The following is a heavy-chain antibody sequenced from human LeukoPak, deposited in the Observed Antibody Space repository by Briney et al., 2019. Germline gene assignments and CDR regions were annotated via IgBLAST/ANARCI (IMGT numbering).Heavy chain of an antibody. D-gene: IGHD1-26*01. CDR1: GGSISSYY. J-gene: IGHJ4*02. CDR2: IYYSGST. CDR3: ARSNSGSYCKD. Sequence: PSETLSLTCTVSGGSISSYYWSWIRQPPGKGLEWIGYIYYSGSTNYNPSLKSRVTISVDTSKNQFPLKLSSVTAADTAVYYCARSNSGSYCKDRGQGTLVTVSS. V-gene: IGHV4-59*08.